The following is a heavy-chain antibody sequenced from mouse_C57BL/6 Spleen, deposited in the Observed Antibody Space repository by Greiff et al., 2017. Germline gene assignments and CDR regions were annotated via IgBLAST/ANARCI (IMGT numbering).Heavy chain of an antibody. V-gene: IGHV1-18*01. Sequence: EVQLQQSGPELVKPGASVKIPCKASGYKFTDYNMDWVKQSHGKSLEWIGDINPNNGGTIYNQKFKGKATLTVDKSSSTAYMELRSLTSEDTAVYYCARSGYYGSSPWFAYWGQGTLVTVSA. CDR1: GYKFTDYN. D-gene: IGHD1-1*01. CDR3: ARSGYYGSSPWFAY. CDR2: INPNNGGT. J-gene: IGHJ3*01.